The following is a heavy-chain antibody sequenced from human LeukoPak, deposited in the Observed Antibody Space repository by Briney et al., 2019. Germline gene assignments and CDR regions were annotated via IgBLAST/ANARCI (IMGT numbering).Heavy chain of an antibody. J-gene: IGHJ4*02. D-gene: IGHD3-22*01. CDR3: ASRTDSSPGDY. CDR2: LSADNGNT. Sequence: ASVTLSCKASGYTFTSYGISWVRQPPGQGLEWMGWLSADNGNTNYAQKLQGRVTMTSDTSTSTAYRELTSVRSDDTAVYYGASRTDSSPGDYWGQGTLVTVSS. V-gene: IGHV1-18*01. CDR1: GYTFTSYG.